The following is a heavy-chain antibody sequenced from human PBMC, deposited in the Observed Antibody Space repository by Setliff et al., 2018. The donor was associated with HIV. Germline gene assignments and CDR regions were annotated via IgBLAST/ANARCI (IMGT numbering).Heavy chain of an antibody. CDR3: ARVEYYYDSSGYYYDY. V-gene: IGHV1-46*01. D-gene: IGHD3-22*01. Sequence: ASVKVSCKASGYSFTDYYMHWVRQAPGQGLEWMGIINPSGGSTSYAQKFQGRVTMTRDTSTSTVYMELRSLRSEDTAVYYCARVEYYYDSSGYYYDYWGQGTLVTVSS. CDR1: GYSFTDYY. J-gene: IGHJ4*02. CDR2: INPSGGST.